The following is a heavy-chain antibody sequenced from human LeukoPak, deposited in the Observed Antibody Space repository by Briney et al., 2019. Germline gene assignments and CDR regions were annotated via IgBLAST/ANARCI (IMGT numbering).Heavy chain of an antibody. CDR1: GLTLSSYG. J-gene: IGHJ4*02. Sequence: GGSLRLSCAASGLTLSSYGMHWVRQAPGKGLEWVAVISHDGSNKYCADCVKGRFTISRDNAKNTLYLQMDSLSVEDTAVYYCAKLRGYYGSGQQITLDYWGQGTLLTVSS. V-gene: IGHV3-30*18. CDR2: ISHDGSNK. CDR3: AKLRGYYGSGQQITLDY. D-gene: IGHD3-10*01.